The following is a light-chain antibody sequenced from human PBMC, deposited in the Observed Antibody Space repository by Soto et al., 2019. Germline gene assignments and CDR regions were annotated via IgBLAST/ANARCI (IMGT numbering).Light chain of an antibody. Sequence: EIVMTQSPATLSVSPGERVTLSCRASQSISSNVAWYQQKPGQAPRLLIYGASSRATYIPASFSGSGSGTEFTLTISSLPSEDFAVYYGQEYNDGARTFGGGTKVEIK. CDR1: QSISSN. V-gene: IGKV3-15*01. J-gene: IGKJ4*01. CDR2: GAS. CDR3: QEYNDGART.